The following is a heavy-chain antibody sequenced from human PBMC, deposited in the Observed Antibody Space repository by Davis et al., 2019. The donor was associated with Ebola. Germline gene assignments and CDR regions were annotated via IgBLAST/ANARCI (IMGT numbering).Heavy chain of an antibody. V-gene: IGHV3-7*01. CDR2: IKQDGSEQ. CDR3: ARGGWLRFELGPGYYFDY. D-gene: IGHD5-12*01. CDR1: GFTFSSYT. J-gene: IGHJ4*02. Sequence: GESLKISCAASGFTFSSYTMHWVRQAPVRGLEWVANIKQDGSEQQYVDSVRGRFTISRDNAKNSLYLQMNRLRAEDTAVYYCARGGWLRFELGPGYYFDYWGQGTLVTVSS.